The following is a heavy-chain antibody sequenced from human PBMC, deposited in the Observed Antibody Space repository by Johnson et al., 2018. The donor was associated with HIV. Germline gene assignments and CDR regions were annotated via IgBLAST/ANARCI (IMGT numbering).Heavy chain of an antibody. V-gene: IGHV3-20*04. D-gene: IGHD4-23*01. Sequence: VHLVESGGGVIRPGGSLRLSCAASGFTFDDYGVSWVRQAPGKGLEWVSGINWNGDSTDYADSVKGRFTISRHNAKNSLFLQMNSLRAEDTALYYCARVSDDYGGNPAAWGAFDIWGQGTMVTVSS. CDR3: ARVSDDYGGNPAAWGAFDI. J-gene: IGHJ3*02. CDR1: GFTFDDYG. CDR2: INWNGDST.